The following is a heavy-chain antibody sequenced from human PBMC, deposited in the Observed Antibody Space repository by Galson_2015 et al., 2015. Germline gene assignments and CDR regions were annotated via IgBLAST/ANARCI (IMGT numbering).Heavy chain of an antibody. CDR3: ARDSVSLYYFDY. J-gene: IGHJ4*02. V-gene: IGHV3-30*03. Sequence: SLRLSCAASGFTFSSYSMNWVRQAPGKGLEWVAVISYDGSNRYYADSMKGRFTISRDNSKNTLYLQMNSLRAEDTAVYYCARDSVSLYYFDYWGQGTLVTVSS. CDR1: GFTFSSYS. CDR2: ISYDGSNR.